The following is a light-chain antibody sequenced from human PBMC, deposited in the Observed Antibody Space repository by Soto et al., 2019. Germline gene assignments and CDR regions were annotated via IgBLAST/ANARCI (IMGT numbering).Light chain of an antibody. CDR1: QSVDSN. J-gene: IGKJ1*01. CDR3: QQYNSWPRT. Sequence: ERVMTQSPATLSVSPGERATLSCRASQSVDSNLAWYQQKPGQAPRLLIYGASSRATGIPARFSGSGSGTEFTLTITSLQSEDFAVYYCQQYNSWPRTFGQGTKVDIK. CDR2: GAS. V-gene: IGKV3-15*01.